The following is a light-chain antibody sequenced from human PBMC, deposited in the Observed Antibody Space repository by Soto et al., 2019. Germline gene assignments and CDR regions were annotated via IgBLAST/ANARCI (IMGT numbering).Light chain of an antibody. Sequence: DIQMTQSPSTLSASVGDRVTITCRASQSISSWLAWYQLKPGQAPKLLIYRASSLESGVPSRFSGSGSGTEFTLTISSLQPDDFATYYCQQYNSFCTFGQGTKLEIK. CDR2: RAS. CDR1: QSISSW. J-gene: IGKJ2*02. CDR3: QQYNSFCT. V-gene: IGKV1-5*03.